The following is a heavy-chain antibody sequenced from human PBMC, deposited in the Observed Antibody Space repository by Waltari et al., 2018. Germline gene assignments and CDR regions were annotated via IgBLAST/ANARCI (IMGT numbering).Heavy chain of an antibody. CDR3: ASRHDSSGYYYLYYYGMDV. J-gene: IGHJ6*02. CDR1: GFTFSSYA. CDR2: ITYDGSKK. D-gene: IGHD3-22*01. Sequence: QVQLVESGGGVVQPGRSLRLSCAASGFTFSSYAMHWVRQAPGKGLEWVAVITYDGSKKYDAYSVKGRVTISRDNSKNTLYLQMNSLRAEDTAVYYCASRHDSSGYYYLYYYGMDVWGQGTTVTVSS. V-gene: IGHV3-30-3*01.